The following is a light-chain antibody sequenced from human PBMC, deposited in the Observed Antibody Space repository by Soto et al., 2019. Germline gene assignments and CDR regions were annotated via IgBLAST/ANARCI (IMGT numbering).Light chain of an antibody. Sequence: EIVMTQSPATLSVSPGDRVTLSCWASQSISSNLVWYQQKPGQPPRLLIYGASTRATGIPARFSGSGSGTEFTLTISNLQSEDFVVYYCQQYTNWPRTFGQGTMLEI. CDR1: QSISSN. V-gene: IGKV3-15*01. CDR3: QQYTNWPRT. CDR2: GAS. J-gene: IGKJ1*01.